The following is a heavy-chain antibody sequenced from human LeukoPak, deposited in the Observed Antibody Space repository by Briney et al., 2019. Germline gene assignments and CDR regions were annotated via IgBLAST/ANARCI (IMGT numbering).Heavy chain of an antibody. J-gene: IGHJ4*02. Sequence: PGGSLRLSCAASGFTFSSYSMNWVRQAPGEGLEWVSSISSSSSYIYYADPVKGRFTISRDNAKNSLYLQMNSLRAEDTAVYYCAREGYCSGGSCYSFVFDYWGQGTLVTVSS. D-gene: IGHD2-15*01. CDR1: GFTFSSYS. CDR2: ISSSSSYI. V-gene: IGHV3-21*01. CDR3: AREGYCSGGSCYSFVFDY.